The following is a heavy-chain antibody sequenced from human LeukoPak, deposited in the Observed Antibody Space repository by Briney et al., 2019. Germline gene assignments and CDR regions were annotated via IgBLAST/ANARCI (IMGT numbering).Heavy chain of an antibody. Sequence: PGGSLRLSCAASGFTFSTYNMNWVRQAPGEGLEWVSYISSSGSTKYYADSVKGRFTISRDNVKNSLFLQMNSLSDEDTAVYYCARDFLTGYFDYWGQGTLVTVSS. CDR3: ARDFLTGYFDY. CDR1: GFTFSTYN. CDR2: ISSSGSTK. V-gene: IGHV3-48*02. J-gene: IGHJ4*02. D-gene: IGHD3-9*01.